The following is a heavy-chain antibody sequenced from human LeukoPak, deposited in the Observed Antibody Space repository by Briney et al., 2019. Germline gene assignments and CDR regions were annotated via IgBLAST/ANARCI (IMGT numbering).Heavy chain of an antibody. CDR1: GYSVTYYW. CDR3: ARPNYDFWSGYYPY. CDR2: IYPGDSYT. D-gene: IGHD3-3*01. Sequence: GESLKISFKGSGYSVTYYWIGWVRQMPGKGLEWMGIIYPGDSYTTYSPSFQGQVTISADKSISTAYLQWSSLKASDTAMYYCARPNYDFWSGYYPYWGQGTLVTVSS. J-gene: IGHJ4*02. V-gene: IGHV5-51*01.